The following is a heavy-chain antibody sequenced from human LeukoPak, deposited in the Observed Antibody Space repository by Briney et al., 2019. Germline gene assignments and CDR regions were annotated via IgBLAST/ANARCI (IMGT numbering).Heavy chain of an antibody. D-gene: IGHD5-18*01. J-gene: IGHJ4*02. CDR3: VRAAYSYGL. Sequence: PGGSLRLSCAASGFTFSSYWMYWVRQAPGKGLVWVSRINYNGSSTAYADSVKGRSTISRDNAKNTLFLQMNSLTAADTAVYYCVRAAYSYGLWGQGTLVTVSS. CDR2: INYNGSST. CDR1: GFTFSSYW. V-gene: IGHV3-74*01.